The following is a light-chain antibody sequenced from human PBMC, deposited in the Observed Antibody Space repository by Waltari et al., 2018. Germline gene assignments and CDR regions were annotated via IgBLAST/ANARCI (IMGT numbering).Light chain of an antibody. CDR2: DAG. J-gene: IGKJ4*01. CDR3: QQYASLPLT. V-gene: IGKV1-33*01. CDR1: QDIRKN. Sequence: DIQMTQSPSSLSASVGDRVTITCQASQDIRKNLNWFQQKPGKPPQVLIFDAGNSQETVPSRFSGSGSGTDFAFTISSLQPEDIGTYYCQQYASLPLTFGGGTRVQIK.